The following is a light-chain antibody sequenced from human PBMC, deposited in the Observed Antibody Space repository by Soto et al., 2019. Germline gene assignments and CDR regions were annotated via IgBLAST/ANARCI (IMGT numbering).Light chain of an antibody. CDR2: GNS. CDR3: QSYDSSLSGHVV. V-gene: IGLV1-40*01. CDR1: SSNIGAGYD. J-gene: IGLJ2*01. Sequence: QAVVTQPPSVSGAPGQRVTISCTGCSSNIGAGYDVHWYQQLPGTAPKLLIYGNSNRPSGVPDRFSGSKSGTSASLAITGLQAEDEADYYCQSYDSSLSGHVVFGGGTKLTVL.